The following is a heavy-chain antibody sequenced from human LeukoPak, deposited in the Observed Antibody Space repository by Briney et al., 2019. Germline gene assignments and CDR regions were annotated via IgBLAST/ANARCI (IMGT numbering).Heavy chain of an antibody. Sequence: ASVKVSCKSSGFTFINSRITWVRQAPGQGLEWMGWISAYYGNTQYVDKFEGRVAMTRDTSTNTAYIELTSLRSDDTAVYYCARLGGSSHYYFDFWGQGTLVTVSP. CDR3: ARLGGSSHYYFDF. D-gene: IGHD2-15*01. V-gene: IGHV1-18*01. CDR2: ISAYYGNT. CDR1: GFTFINSR. J-gene: IGHJ4*02.